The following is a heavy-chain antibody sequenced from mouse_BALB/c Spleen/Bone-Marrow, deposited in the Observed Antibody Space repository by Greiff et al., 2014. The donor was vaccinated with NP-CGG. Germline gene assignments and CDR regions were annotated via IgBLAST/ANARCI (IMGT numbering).Heavy chain of an antibody. CDR3: AREDGLWYFDV. V-gene: IGHV1-9*01. CDR1: GYTFSSYW. Sequence: QVQLKESGAELMKPGASVKISCKATGYTFSSYWIEWVKQRPGHGLEWIGEILPGSGSTNYNEKFKGKATFTADTSSNTAYMQLSSLTSEDSAVYYCAREDGLWYFDVWGAGTTVTDSS. D-gene: IGHD1-1*01. CDR2: ILPGSGST. J-gene: IGHJ1*01.